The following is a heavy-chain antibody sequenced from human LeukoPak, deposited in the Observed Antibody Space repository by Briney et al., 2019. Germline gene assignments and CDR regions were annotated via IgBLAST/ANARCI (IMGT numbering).Heavy chain of an antibody. CDR2: ISGSGRDT. CDR3: ATNYYDSSGYFPDFDY. Sequence: PGGSLRLSCAASGFTFSSYAMNWVRQAPVKGLEWVSGISGSGRDTYYADSVKGRFTISRDNSKNTLYLQMNSLRADDTAVYYCATNYYDSSGYFPDFDYWGQGALVSVSP. V-gene: IGHV3-23*01. J-gene: IGHJ4*02. D-gene: IGHD3-22*01. CDR1: GFTFSSYA.